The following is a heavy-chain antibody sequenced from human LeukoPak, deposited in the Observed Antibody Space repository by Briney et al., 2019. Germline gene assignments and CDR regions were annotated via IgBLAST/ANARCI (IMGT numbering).Heavy chain of an antibody. V-gene: IGHV3-30-3*01. CDR3: VRGSLRLPRSTPDY. J-gene: IGHJ4*02. D-gene: IGHD2-21*02. CDR1: GFLFNDHA. CDR2: IAYSGSTK. Sequence: GGSLRLSCAASGFLFNDHAMHWVRQAPGKGLEWVSVIAYSGSTKYDADSVKGRFTISRDNAVNTLYLQMNSLRVEDTAVYYCVRGSLRLPRSTPDYWGQGTLVTVSS.